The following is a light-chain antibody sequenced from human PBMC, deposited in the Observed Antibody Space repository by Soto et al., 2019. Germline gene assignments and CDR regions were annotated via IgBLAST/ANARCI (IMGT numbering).Light chain of an antibody. V-gene: IGKV3-20*01. CDR3: HHYGSSPLT. CDR1: QSVSSSY. Sequence: EIVLTQSPGTLSLSPGEIATLSFSASQSVSSSYLAWYQQKPGQAPRLLIYGASSRATGIPDRFSGSGSGTDFTLTISRLEPEDFAVYYCHHYGSSPLTFGQGTRLEIK. J-gene: IGKJ5*01. CDR2: GAS.